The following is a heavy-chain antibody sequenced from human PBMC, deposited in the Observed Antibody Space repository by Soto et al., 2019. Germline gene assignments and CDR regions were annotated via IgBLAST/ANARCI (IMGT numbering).Heavy chain of an antibody. CDR1: GFTFSNAW. Sequence: EVQLVESGGGLVKPGGSLRLSCVASGFTFSNAWMNWVRQAPGKGLEWVGRIKSKIYGGTTDYAAPVKGRFTISRDDSKIKLYLQMNSLKAEDTAVYYCTWRGGDFDYWGQGTLDTVSS. CDR3: TWRGGDFDY. CDR2: IKSKIYGGTT. V-gene: IGHV3-15*07. J-gene: IGHJ4*02. D-gene: IGHD3-10*01.